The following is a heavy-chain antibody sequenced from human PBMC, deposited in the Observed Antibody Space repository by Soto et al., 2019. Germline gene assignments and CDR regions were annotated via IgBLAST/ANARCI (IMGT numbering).Heavy chain of an antibody. D-gene: IGHD3-10*01. Sequence: LSLTCTVSGGSISSGGYYWSWIRQHPGEGLEWIGYISYSGSTYYNPSLKGRITISIDTSENQFSLRLSSVTAADTAVYYCARVPRANRGRDYYGMDVWGQGTTVTVSS. J-gene: IGHJ6*02. CDR1: GGSISSGGYY. CDR2: ISYSGST. CDR3: ARVPRANRGRDYYGMDV. V-gene: IGHV4-31*03.